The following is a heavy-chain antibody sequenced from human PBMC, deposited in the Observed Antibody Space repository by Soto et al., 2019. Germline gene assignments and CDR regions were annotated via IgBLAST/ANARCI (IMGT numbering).Heavy chain of an antibody. V-gene: IGHV3-15*07. CDR3: TTDSARYDILTGPAPIDY. CDR1: GFTFSNAW. J-gene: IGHJ4*02. CDR2: IKSKTDGGTT. D-gene: IGHD3-9*01. Sequence: GGSLRLSCAASGFTFSNAWMNWVRQAPGKGLEWVGRIKSKTDGGTTDYAAPVKGRFTISRDDSKNTLYLQMNSLKTEDTAVYYCTTDSARYDILTGPAPIDYWGQGTLVTVSS.